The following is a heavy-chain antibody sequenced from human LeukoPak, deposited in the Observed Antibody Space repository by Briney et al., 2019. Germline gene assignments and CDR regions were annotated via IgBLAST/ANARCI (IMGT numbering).Heavy chain of an antibody. Sequence: GGSLRLSCAGSGFIFNNYAMHWVRQPLGKGLEWVASIKHNGGEKYYVDSVKGRFTISRDNAKNSLYLEMSSLRVEDTAVYYCARDRGWRTSGYYLYHFDYWGQGTLVTFAS. CDR1: GFIFNNYA. V-gene: IGHV3-7*01. J-gene: IGHJ4*02. CDR3: ARDRGWRTSGYYLYHFDY. CDR2: IKHNGGEK. D-gene: IGHD3-22*01.